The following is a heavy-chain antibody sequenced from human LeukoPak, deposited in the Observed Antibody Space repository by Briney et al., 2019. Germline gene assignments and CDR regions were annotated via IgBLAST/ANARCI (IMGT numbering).Heavy chain of an antibody. Sequence: ASVKVSCKASGYTFNSYGMSRVRQAPGQGLEWMGWISAYNGKTNYAQKFQGRVTMTTDTSTSTAYLELKSLRSGDTAVYYCARVTVAGTFYPDYWGQGTLVTVSS. D-gene: IGHD2/OR15-2a*01. CDR2: ISAYNGKT. V-gene: IGHV1-18*01. CDR1: GYTFNSYG. CDR3: ARVTVAGTFYPDY. J-gene: IGHJ4*02.